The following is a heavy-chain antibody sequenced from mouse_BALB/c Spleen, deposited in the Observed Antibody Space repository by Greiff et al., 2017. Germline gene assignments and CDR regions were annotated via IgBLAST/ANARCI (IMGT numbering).Heavy chain of an antibody. CDR2: IYPGDGDT. V-gene: IGHV1-87*01. CDR3: ARSTMITTGDY. J-gene: IGHJ2*01. CDR1: GYTFTSYW. Sequence: QVQLQQSGAELARPGASVKLSCKASGYTFTSYWMQWVKQRPGQGLEWIGAIYPGDGDTRYTQKFKGKATLTADKSSSTAYMQLSSLASEDSAVYYCARSTMITTGDYRGQGTTLTVSS. D-gene: IGHD2-4*01.